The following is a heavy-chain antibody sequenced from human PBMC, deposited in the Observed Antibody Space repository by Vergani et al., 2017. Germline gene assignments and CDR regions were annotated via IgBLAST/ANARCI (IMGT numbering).Heavy chain of an antibody. V-gene: IGHV4-30-4*01. J-gene: IGHJ4*02. CDR2: IYYSGST. D-gene: IGHD5-24*01. CDR1: GGSISSGDYY. CDR3: ARGAGDAAEVFDY. Sequence: QVQLQESGPGLVKPSQTLSLTCTVSGGSISSGDYYWSWIRQPPGKGLEWIGYIYYSGSTYYNPSLKSRVTISVDTSKNQFSLKLSSVTAAATAVYYCARGAGDAAEVFDYWGQGTLVTVSS.